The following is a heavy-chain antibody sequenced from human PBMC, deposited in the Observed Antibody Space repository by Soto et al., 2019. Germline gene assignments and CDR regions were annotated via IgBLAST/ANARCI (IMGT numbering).Heavy chain of an antibody. CDR2: VNPSGGST. V-gene: IGHV1-46*01. CDR3: AREENCSGGTCYSEYFHR. J-gene: IGHJ1*01. CDR1: GDLFTAYS. Sequence: ASVKVSCKAAGDLFTAYSMHWVRLAPGQGLEWMGVVNPSGGSTKYAQNFQGRVTMTRDTSTTKIYMELSSLRSDDTAIYYCAREENCSGGTCYSEYFHRWGQGTLVTVSS. D-gene: IGHD2-15*01.